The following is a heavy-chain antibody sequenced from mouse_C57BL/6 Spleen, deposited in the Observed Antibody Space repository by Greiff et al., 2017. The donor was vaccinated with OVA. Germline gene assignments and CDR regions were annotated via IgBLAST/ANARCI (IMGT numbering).Heavy chain of an antibody. CDR3: ARNSLITTVVAPYAMDY. Sequence: VQLQQPGAELVKPGASVKLSCKASGYTFTSYWMHWVKQRPGQGLEWIGMIHPNSGSTNYNEKFKSKATLTVDKSSSTAYMQLSSLTSEVSAVYYCARNSLITTVVAPYAMDYWGQGTSVTVSS. CDR1: GYTFTSYW. J-gene: IGHJ4*01. CDR2: IHPNSGST. V-gene: IGHV1-64*01. D-gene: IGHD1-1*01.